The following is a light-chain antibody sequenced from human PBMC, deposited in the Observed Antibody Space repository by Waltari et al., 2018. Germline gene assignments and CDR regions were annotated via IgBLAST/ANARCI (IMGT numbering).Light chain of an antibody. Sequence: SCRASQSVGRALAWYQQKPGQAPRLLIYVASSRATGISDKFSGSGSGTDFSLTINRVEPEDFAVYFCQMYVRLPVTFGQGTKVEVK. CDR1: QSVGRA. V-gene: IGKV3-20*01. CDR3: QMYVRLPVT. J-gene: IGKJ1*01. CDR2: VAS.